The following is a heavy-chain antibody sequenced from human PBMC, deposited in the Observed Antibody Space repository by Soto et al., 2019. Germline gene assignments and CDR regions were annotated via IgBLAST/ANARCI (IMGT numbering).Heavy chain of an antibody. Sequence: GGSLRLSCAASGFSFSSFAMSWVRQAPGKGLEWVSTISGSGGSTFYADSVKGRFTISRDNSKNTLSVQMNSLRAEDTAVYYCAKDPSPWSCLDSWGQGTLVTVSS. CDR2: ISGSGGST. CDR3: AKDPSPWSCLDS. CDR1: GFSFSSFA. V-gene: IGHV3-23*01. D-gene: IGHD2-15*01. J-gene: IGHJ4*02.